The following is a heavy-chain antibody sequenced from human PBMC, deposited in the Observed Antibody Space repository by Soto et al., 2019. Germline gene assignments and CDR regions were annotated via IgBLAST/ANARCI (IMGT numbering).Heavy chain of an antibody. CDR1: GFTFSRNA. CDR3: AKARSGGYDFDY. Sequence: PGGSLRLSCAASGFTFSRNAMSWVRQAPGKGLEWVSAISGSGGSTYHADSVKGRFTISRDNSKNTLYLQMNSLRAEDTAVYYWAKARSGGYDFDYGGKGTQATFPS. J-gene: IGHJ4*02. V-gene: IGHV3-23*01. CDR2: ISGSGGST. D-gene: IGHD6-19*01.